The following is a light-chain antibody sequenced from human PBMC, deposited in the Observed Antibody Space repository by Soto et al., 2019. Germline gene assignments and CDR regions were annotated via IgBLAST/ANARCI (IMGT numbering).Light chain of an antibody. CDR1: SSDVGGYNY. J-gene: IGLJ2*01. Sequence: QSVLTQPASVSGSPGQSITISCTGTSSDVGGYNYVSWYQQHPGKAPKLLIYEVNNRPSAVSNRFSGSKSGNTASLTISGLQAEDEADYYCSSYTTSSTSVVFGGGTQLTVL. V-gene: IGLV2-14*01. CDR2: EVN. CDR3: SSYTTSSTSVV.